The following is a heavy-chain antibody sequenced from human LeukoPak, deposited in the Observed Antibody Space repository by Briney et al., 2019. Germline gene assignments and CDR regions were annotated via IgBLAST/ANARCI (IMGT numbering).Heavy chain of an antibody. D-gene: IGHD3-22*01. CDR1: GFTFSSYW. J-gene: IGHJ3*02. CDR2: IKSDGSST. CDR3: ARDSGYAFDI. Sequence: GGSLRLSCAASGFTFSSYWMHWVRQAPGKGLVWVSLIKSDGSSTSYADSVRGRFTISRDNAKNTLYLQMNSLRAEDTAVYYCARDSGYAFDIWGQGTMVTVSS. V-gene: IGHV3-74*01.